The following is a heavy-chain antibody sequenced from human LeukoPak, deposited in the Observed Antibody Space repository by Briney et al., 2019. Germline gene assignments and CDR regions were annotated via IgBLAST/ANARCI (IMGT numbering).Heavy chain of an antibody. CDR1: SGSISSYY. J-gene: IGHJ6*02. Sequence: PSGTLSLTCTVSSGSISSYYWSWIRQPPGKGLEWVGYIYYSGSTHYNPSPTSRVTISVETSKNQSSLKLTSVTAADTAVYYCARLRIGVTYYYYAMDVWGQGTTVTVSS. D-gene: IGHD3-10*01. CDR2: IYYSGST. CDR3: ARLRIGVTYYYYAMDV. V-gene: IGHV4-59*08.